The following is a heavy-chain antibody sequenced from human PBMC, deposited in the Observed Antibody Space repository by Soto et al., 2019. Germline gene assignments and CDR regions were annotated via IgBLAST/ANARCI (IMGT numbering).Heavy chain of an antibody. D-gene: IGHD5-18*01. Sequence: XGCLRLSCAACSFSFSSYCMSWVRQAPGKGLEWVANIKQDGSEKYYVDSVKGRFTISRDNAKNSLYLQMNSLRAEDTAVYYCARDTRKTIQLWLPYDYCGQGTLVTVSS. CDR1: SFSFSSYC. V-gene: IGHV3-7*03. CDR2: IKQDGSEK. J-gene: IGHJ4*02. CDR3: ARDTRKTIQLWLPYDY.